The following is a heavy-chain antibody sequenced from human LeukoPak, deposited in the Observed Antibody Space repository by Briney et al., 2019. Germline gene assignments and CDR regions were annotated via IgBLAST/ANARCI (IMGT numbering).Heavy chain of an antibody. V-gene: IGHV3-74*03. D-gene: IGHD2-21*02. CDR2: ISSDGSSI. Sequence: GGSLRLSCAASGFTFSSYWMHWVRQAPGKGLVWVSRISSDGSSIMYADSVKGRFTIFRDNSKNTLHLQMNSLRAEDTAVYYCAKDQYFVTGYYSYMDVWGKGTTVTISS. CDR1: GFTFSSYW. CDR3: AKDQYFVTGYYSYMDV. J-gene: IGHJ6*03.